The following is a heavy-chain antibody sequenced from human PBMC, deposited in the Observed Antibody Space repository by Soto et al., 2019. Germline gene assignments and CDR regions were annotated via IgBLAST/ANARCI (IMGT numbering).Heavy chain of an antibody. D-gene: IGHD3-3*01. J-gene: IGHJ3*02. CDR1: GGSVSSSDYY. Sequence: QVQLQESGPGLVKPSQTLSLTCTVSGGSVSSSDYYWRWIRQPPGKGLEWIGYIYHSGTTYYNASLKSRLTISLDTSKNQFSLKLRYVTAADTAVYYCARDSPAVDFWSGSLGSFDIWGQGTMVTVSS. CDR3: ARDSPAVDFWSGSLGSFDI. V-gene: IGHV4-30-4*01. CDR2: IYHSGTT.